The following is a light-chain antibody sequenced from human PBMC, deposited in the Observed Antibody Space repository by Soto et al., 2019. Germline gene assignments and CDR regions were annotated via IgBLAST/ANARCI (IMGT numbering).Light chain of an antibody. CDR1: QSVSSY. CDR3: QQRSNWLT. Sequence: EIVLTQSPGTLSLSPGERATLSFRASQSVSSYLAWYQQKPGQAPRLLIYDASNRATGIPARFSGSGSGTDFTLTISSLEPEDFAVYYRQQRSNWLTFGGGTKVDIK. CDR2: DAS. J-gene: IGKJ4*01. V-gene: IGKV3-11*01.